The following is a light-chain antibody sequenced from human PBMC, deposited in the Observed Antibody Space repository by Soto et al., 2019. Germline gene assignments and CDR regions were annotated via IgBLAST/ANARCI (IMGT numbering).Light chain of an antibody. CDR2: AAS. CDR1: QSVSSNY. J-gene: IGKJ3*01. V-gene: IGKV3-20*01. CDR3: QKYGCAFI. Sequence: ELVLTQSPGTLSLSPGERATLSCRASQSVSSNYLAWYQHKPGQGPRLLIYAASSRATGIPDRFSGSGSGTDFTLTISRLEPEDSALYYCQKYGCAFIFGPGTKVDIK.